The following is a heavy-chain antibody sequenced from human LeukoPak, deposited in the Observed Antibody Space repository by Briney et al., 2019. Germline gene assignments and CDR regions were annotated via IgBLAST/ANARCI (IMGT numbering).Heavy chain of an antibody. CDR2: IYTSGST. V-gene: IGHV4-61*02. CDR3: ARAKWSGNHIDY. J-gene: IGHJ4*02. D-gene: IGHD3-3*01. CDR1: GGSISSGSYY. Sequence: SETLSLTCTVSGGSISSGSYYWSWIRQPAGKGLEWIGRIYTSGSTNYNPSLKSRVTISVDTSKNQFSLKLSSVTAADTAVYYCARAKWSGNHIDYWGQGTLATVSS.